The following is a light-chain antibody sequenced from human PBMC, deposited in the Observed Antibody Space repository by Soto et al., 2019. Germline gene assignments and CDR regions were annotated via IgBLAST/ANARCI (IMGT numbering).Light chain of an antibody. CDR3: SLNTPDSTYV. J-gene: IGLJ1*01. CDR1: SSDVGGYYY. Sequence: QSALTQPASVSGSPGQSITISCTGTSSDVGGYYYVSWYQHHPGKAPKLMIYQVSNRPSGVSNRFSGSKSGNAASLTISGLKAEYEGDYYCSLNTPDSTYVFGTGTKLTVL. V-gene: IGLV2-14*01. CDR2: QVS.